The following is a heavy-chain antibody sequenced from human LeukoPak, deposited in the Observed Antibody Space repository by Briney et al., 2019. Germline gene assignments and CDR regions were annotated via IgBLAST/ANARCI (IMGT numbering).Heavy chain of an antibody. CDR1: GFTFSSYG. CDR3: ARVPSSASCYFCYFDP. J-gene: IGHJ5*02. V-gene: IGHV3-30*03. Sequence: GGSLRLSCAASGFTFSSYGMHWVRQAPGKGLEWVAVISYDGSNKYYADSVKGRFTISRDNSKNTLYLQMNSLRAEDTAVYYCARVPSSASCYFCYFDPWGQGTLVTVSS. D-gene: IGHD2-2*01. CDR2: ISYDGSNK.